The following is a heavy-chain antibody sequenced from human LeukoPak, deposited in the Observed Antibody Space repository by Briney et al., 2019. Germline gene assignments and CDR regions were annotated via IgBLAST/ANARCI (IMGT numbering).Heavy chain of an antibody. V-gene: IGHV4-34*01. CDR1: GGSFSGYY. Sequence: SETLSLTCAVYGGSFSGYYWSWIRQPPGKGLEWIGEINHSGSTNYNPSLKSRVTTSVDTSKNQFSLKLSSVTAADTAVYYCARGGYYYGFFWFDPWGQGTLVTVSS. J-gene: IGHJ5*02. CDR3: ARGGYYYGFFWFDP. D-gene: IGHD3-10*01. CDR2: INHSGST.